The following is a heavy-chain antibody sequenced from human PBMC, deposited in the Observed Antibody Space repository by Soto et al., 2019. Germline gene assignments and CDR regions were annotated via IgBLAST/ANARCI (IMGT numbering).Heavy chain of an antibody. Sequence: QVQLRESGPGLVKPSETLSLTCTVSGASVSSGNYYWSWIRQPPGKGLECIGYISYSGSTNYNPSLKSRVNISIDTSKNQFSLKLSSVTAADTAVYYCARGSGSYYAYWGQGTLVTVSS. CDR3: ARGSGSYYAY. D-gene: IGHD1-26*01. V-gene: IGHV4-61*01. J-gene: IGHJ4*02. CDR2: ISYSGST. CDR1: GASVSSGNYY.